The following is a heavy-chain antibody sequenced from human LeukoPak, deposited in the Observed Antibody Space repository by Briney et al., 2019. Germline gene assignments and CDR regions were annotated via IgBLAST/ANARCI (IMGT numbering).Heavy chain of an antibody. CDR3: ARAGRYYDSTGYYWYFDY. V-gene: IGHV4-30-2*01. D-gene: IGHD3-22*01. CDR1: GGSISSGGYS. CDR2: IYHSGST. Sequence: PSETLSLTCAVSGGSISSGGYSWSWIRQPPGKGLEWIGYIYHSGSTYYNPSLKSRVTISVDRSKNQFSLKLTSVTAADTAVYYCARAGRYYDSTGYYWYFDYWGQGTLVTVSS. J-gene: IGHJ4*02.